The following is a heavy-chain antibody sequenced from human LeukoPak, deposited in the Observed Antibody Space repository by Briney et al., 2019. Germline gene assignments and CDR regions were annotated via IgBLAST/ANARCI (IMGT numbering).Heavy chain of an antibody. CDR3: ARDVVVVAATEQLNWFDP. V-gene: IGHV4-59*12. Sequence: SETLSLTCTVSGGSISSYYWSWIRQPPGKGLEWIGYIYYSGSTNYNPSLKSRVTISVDTSKNQFSLKLSSVTAADTAVYYCARDVVVVAATEQLNWFDPWGQGTLVTVSS. J-gene: IGHJ5*02. D-gene: IGHD2-15*01. CDR1: GGSISSYY. CDR2: IYYSGST.